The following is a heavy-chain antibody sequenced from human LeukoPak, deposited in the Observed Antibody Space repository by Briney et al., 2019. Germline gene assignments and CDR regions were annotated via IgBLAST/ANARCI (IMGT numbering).Heavy chain of an antibody. J-gene: IGHJ4*02. CDR1: GFTFSSYG. Sequence: PGGSLRLSCAASGFTFSSYGMHWVRQAPGKGLEWLAVIWYDGSNKYYADSVKGRFTISRDNSKNTLYLQMNSLRAEDTAVYYCAKDGRYCSGGSCFVFDYWGQGTLVTVSS. CDR2: IWYDGSNK. V-gene: IGHV3-33*06. D-gene: IGHD2-15*01. CDR3: AKDGRYCSGGSCFVFDY.